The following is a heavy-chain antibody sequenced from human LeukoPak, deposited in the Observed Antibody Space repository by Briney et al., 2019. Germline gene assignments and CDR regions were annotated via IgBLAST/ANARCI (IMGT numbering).Heavy chain of an antibody. CDR2: IIPIFGTA. Sequence: SVKVSCKASRGTFSSYAISWVRQAPGQGLEWMGGIIPIFGTANYAQKFQGRVTITADESTSTAYMELSSLRSEDTAVYYCAGLAARTTVYYYYGMDVWGQGTTVTVSS. CDR1: RGTFSSYA. D-gene: IGHD6-6*01. J-gene: IGHJ6*02. V-gene: IGHV1-69*13. CDR3: AGLAARTTVYYYYGMDV.